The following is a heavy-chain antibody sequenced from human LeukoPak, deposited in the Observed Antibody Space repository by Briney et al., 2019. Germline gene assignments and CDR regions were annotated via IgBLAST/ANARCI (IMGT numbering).Heavy chain of an antibody. CDR2: IIPIFGTA. CDR3: ARVGYYDSSGYSY. J-gene: IGHJ4*02. Sequence: ASVKVSCKASGGTFCSYAISWVRQAPGQGLEWMGGIIPIFGTANYAQKFQGRVTITTDESTSTAYMELSSLRSEDTAVYYCARVGYYDSSGYSYWGQGTLVTVSS. D-gene: IGHD3-22*01. CDR1: GGTFCSYA. V-gene: IGHV1-69*05.